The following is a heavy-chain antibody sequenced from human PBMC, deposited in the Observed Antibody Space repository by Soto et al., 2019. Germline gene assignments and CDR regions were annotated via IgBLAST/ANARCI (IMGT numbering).Heavy chain of an antibody. J-gene: IGHJ6*02. CDR3: ARWDDSSGQYGMDV. D-gene: IGHD3-22*01. CDR2: ISAYNGNT. CDR1: GYTFTSYG. V-gene: IGHV1-18*01. Sequence: ASVKVSCKASGYTFTSYGISWVRQAPGQGLEWMGWISAYNGNTNYAQKLQGRVTMTTDISTSTAYMELRSLRSDDTAVYYCARWDDSSGQYGMDVWGQGTTVTVS.